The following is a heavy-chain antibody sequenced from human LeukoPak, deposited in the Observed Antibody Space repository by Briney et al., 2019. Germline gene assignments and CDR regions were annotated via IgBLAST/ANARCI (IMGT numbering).Heavy chain of an antibody. V-gene: IGHV3-23*01. CDR1: GFTFSSYA. Sequence: GGSLRLSCAASGFTFSSYAMSWVRQAPGKGLEWVSAISASGGSTYYADSVKDRFTISRDNTKNTLYLQMNSLRAEDTAVYYCAKDPRSSWSKRFDYWGQGTLVTVSS. CDR3: AKDPRSSWSKRFDY. D-gene: IGHD6-13*01. J-gene: IGHJ4*02. CDR2: ISASGGST.